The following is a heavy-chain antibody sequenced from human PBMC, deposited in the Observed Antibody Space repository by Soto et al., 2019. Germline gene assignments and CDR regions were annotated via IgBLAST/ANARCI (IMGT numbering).Heavy chain of an antibody. CDR2: INHSGST. CDR1: GGSFRCYY. V-gene: IGHV4-34*01. CDR3: ARGPARGLNDYGENCYFDL. Sequence: QVQLQQWGAGLLKPSETLSLTCAVYGGSFRCYYWSWIRQPPGKGLEWIGEINHSGSTNYNPSLKSRVTIAVDTSKNQFSLKLSSVTAADTAVYYCARGPARGLNDYGENCYFDLWCRGTLVTVSS. D-gene: IGHD4-17*01. J-gene: IGHJ2*01.